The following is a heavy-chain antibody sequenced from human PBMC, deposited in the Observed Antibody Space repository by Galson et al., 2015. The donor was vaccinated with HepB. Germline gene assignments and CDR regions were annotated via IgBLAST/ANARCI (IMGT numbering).Heavy chain of an antibody. Sequence: SLRLSCAASGFTFSSYSMNWVRQAPGKGLEWVSSISSSSSYIYYADSVKGRFTISRDNAKNSLYLQMNSLRAEDTAVYYCARDLRVVFYFDYWGQGTLVTVSS. CDR1: GFTFSSYS. CDR3: ARDLRVVFYFDY. V-gene: IGHV3-21*01. D-gene: IGHD3-3*01. CDR2: ISSSSSYI. J-gene: IGHJ4*02.